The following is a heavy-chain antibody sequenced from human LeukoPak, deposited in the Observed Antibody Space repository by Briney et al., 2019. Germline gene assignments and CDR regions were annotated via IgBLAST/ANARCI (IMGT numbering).Heavy chain of an antibody. J-gene: IGHJ4*02. D-gene: IGHD2-2*01. Sequence: SETLSLTCAVYGGSFSGYYWSWIRQPPGKGLEWIGEINHSGSTNYNPSLKSRVTISVDTSKNQFSLKLSSVTAADTAVYYCARTKVMAVVVPAAIDYWGQGTLVTVSS. CDR3: ARTKVMAVVVPAAIDY. CDR2: INHSGST. CDR1: GGSFSGYY. V-gene: IGHV4-34*09.